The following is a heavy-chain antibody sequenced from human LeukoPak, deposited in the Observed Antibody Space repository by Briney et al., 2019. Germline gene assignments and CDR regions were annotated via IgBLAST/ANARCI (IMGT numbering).Heavy chain of an antibody. V-gene: IGHV4-4*02. CDR1: GGSVSSTNW. D-gene: IGHD6-25*01. CDR3: AREGGFYRPLDY. CDR2: VHLDGRT. Sequence: SETLSLTCGVSGGSVSSTNWWTWIRQPPGKGLEWIGEVHLDGRTNFNPSLKSRLTMSVDVSENHVSLKLTSVTAADTAVYYCAREGGFYRPLDYSGQGTLITVSS. J-gene: IGHJ4*02.